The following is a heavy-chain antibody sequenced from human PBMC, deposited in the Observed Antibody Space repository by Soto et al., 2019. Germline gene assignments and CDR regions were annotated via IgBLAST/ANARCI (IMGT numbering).Heavy chain of an antibody. CDR1: GFTFSSYA. J-gene: IGHJ4*02. D-gene: IGHD6-19*01. CDR2: ISGSGGST. Sequence: GGSLRLSCAASGFTFSSYAMTWVRQAPGKGLEWVSEISGSGGSTYYADSVKGRFTISRDNSKNTLDLQMNSLRAEDTAVYYCAKDRGSSGWINDYWGQGTLVTVSS. V-gene: IGHV3-23*01. CDR3: AKDRGSSGWINDY.